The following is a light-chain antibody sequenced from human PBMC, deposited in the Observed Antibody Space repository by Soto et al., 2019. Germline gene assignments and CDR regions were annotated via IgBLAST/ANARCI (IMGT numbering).Light chain of an antibody. V-gene: IGKV3-11*01. J-gene: IGKJ3*01. Sequence: EIVLTQSPATLSLSPGERATLSCRASQSVSSYLAWYQHKPGQAPRLLIYDASNRATGIPARFSGSGSGTDFTLTISSLEPEDFAVYYCQQRSKWLFTFGPGTRVDIK. CDR2: DAS. CDR3: QQRSKWLFT. CDR1: QSVSSY.